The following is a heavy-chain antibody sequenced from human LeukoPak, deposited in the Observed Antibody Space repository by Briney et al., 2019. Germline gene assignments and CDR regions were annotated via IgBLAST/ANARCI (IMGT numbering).Heavy chain of an antibody. V-gene: IGHV4-39*07. CDR2: IYYSGST. CDR3: AGERGVVDTAMRSYMDV. Sequence: SETLSLTCTVSGGSISSSSYYWGWIRQPPGKGLEWIGSIYYSGSTNYNPSLKSRVTMLVDTSKNQFSLKLSSVTAADTAVYYCAGERGVVDTAMRSYMDVWGKGTTVTISS. D-gene: IGHD5-18*01. J-gene: IGHJ6*03. CDR1: GGSISSSSYY.